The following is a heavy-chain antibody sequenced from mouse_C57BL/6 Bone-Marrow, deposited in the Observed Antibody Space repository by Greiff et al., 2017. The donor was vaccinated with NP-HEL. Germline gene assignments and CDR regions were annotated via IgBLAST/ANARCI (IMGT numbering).Heavy chain of an antibody. CDR1: GFTFSSYA. CDR2: ISDGCSYT. CDR3: ARTFLGSPFYAMDY. V-gene: IGHV5-4*03. D-gene: IGHD1-1*02. J-gene: IGHJ4*01. Sequence: EVKLVESGGGLVKPGGSLKLSCAASGFTFSSYAMSWVRQTPEKRLEWVATISDGCSYTYYPDNVKGRFTISRDNAKNNLYLQMSHLKSEDTAMYYFARTFLGSPFYAMDYWGQGTSVTVSS.